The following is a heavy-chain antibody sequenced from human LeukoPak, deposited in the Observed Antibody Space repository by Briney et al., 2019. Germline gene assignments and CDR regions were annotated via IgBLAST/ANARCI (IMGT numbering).Heavy chain of an antibody. J-gene: IGHJ4*02. D-gene: IGHD5-24*01. V-gene: IGHV4-34*01. CDR1: GGSFSGYY. CDR3: ARGRGRWLQGGNDY. CDR2: INHSGST. Sequence: PSETLSLTCAVYGGSFSGYYWSWIRQPPGKGLEWLGEINHSGSTNYNPSLKSRVTISVDTSKNQFSLKLSSVTAADTAVYYCARGRGRWLQGGNDYWGQGTLVTVSS.